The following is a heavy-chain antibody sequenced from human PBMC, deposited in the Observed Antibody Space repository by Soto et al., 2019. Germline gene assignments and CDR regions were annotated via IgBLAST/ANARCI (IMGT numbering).Heavy chain of an antibody. Sequence: QVQLVQSGAEVKKPGSSVKVSCKASGGTFSNYAISWVRQAPGQGLEWIGGIIPMFGSANYAQKFQGRVTITADESTTTAYRQLSSLRSEDTAVYFGAGGGDIVLVPTNSFWFAPWGQGTLVTVSS. CDR3: AGGGDIVLVPTNSFWFAP. D-gene: IGHD2-2*01. CDR2: IIPMFGSA. CDR1: GGTFSNYA. J-gene: IGHJ5*02. V-gene: IGHV1-69*12.